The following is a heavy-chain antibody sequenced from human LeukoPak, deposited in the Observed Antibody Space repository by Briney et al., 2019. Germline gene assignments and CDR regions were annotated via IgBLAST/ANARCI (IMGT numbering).Heavy chain of an antibody. D-gene: IGHD5-12*01. CDR2: IDYSGTT. V-gene: IGHV4-39*01. J-gene: IGHJ3*02. Sequence: SETLSLTCSVSGGSVSSSSYYWGWIRQPPGKGLEWIGSIDYSGTTYYNPSLKSRVTISVDTSKNQFSLNLTSVTAADTAVHYCARRDLNSGSKGAFDIWGHGTLVTVSS. CDR1: GGSVSSSSYY. CDR3: ARRDLNSGSKGAFDI.